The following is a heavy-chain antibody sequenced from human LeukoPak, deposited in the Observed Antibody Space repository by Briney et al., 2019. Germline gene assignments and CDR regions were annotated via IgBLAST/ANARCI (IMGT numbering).Heavy chain of an antibody. CDR1: GFIVRSYY. J-gene: IGHJ4*02. CDR2: ISGSGGST. D-gene: IGHD1-26*01. Sequence: PGGSLRLSCAAPGFIVRSYYMSWVRQAPGKGLEWVSAISGSGGSTYYADSVKGRFTISRDNSKNTLYLQMNSLRAEDTAVYYCAKPSESLGATPFDYWGQGTLVTVSS. V-gene: IGHV3-23*01. CDR3: AKPSESLGATPFDY.